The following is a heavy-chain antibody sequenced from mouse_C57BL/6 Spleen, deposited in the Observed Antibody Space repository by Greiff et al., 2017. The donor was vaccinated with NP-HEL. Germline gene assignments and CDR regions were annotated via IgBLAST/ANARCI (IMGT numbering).Heavy chain of an antibody. CDR2: IDPSDSYT. D-gene: IGHD1-1*01. Sequence: QVQLQQPGAELVMPGASVKLSCKASGYTFTSYWMHWVKQRPGQGLEWIGEIDPSDSYTNYNQKFKGKSTLTVDKPSSTAYMQLSSLTSEDSAVYYCARGGSSSFAYWGQGTLVTVSA. CDR1: GYTFTSYW. CDR3: ARGGSSSFAY. J-gene: IGHJ3*01. V-gene: IGHV1-69*01.